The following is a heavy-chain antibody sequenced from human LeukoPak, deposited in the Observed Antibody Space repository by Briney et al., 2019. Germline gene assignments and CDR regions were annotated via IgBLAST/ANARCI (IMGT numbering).Heavy chain of an antibody. D-gene: IGHD6-13*01. Sequence: PSDTLSLTCTVSGGSISSYYWSWIRHPPGKGLEEIGYIYYSGSTNYNPSLKSRVTISVDTSKNQFSLKLSSVTAADTAVYYCARQGRWYTAEYFQHWGQGNLVTVSS. CDR3: ARQGRWYTAEYFQH. CDR1: GGSISSYY. J-gene: IGHJ1*01. CDR2: IYYSGST. V-gene: IGHV4-59*07.